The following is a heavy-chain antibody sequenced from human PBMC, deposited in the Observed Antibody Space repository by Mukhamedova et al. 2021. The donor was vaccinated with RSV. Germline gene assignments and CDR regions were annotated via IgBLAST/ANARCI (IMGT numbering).Heavy chain of an antibody. D-gene: IGHD3-16*01. CDR3: ARTYYDKKLDL. V-gene: IGHV3-72*01. J-gene: IGHJ4*02. Sequence: YAASVKGRFTISRDGSKDSLYLQMNSLKSEDTGVYYCARTYYDKKLDLWGQGTLVTVSS.